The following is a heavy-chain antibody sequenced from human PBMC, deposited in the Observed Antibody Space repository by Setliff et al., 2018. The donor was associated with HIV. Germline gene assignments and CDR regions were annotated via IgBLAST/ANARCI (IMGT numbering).Heavy chain of an antibody. D-gene: IGHD2-21*02. CDR3: AREVDVVTTSDAFDI. J-gene: IGHJ3*02. CDR2: MYYNGNAY. CDR1: GVSISNYY. Sequence: SETLSLTCTVSGVSISNYYWSWIRQPPGKGLEWIGYMYYNGNAYYYNPSLKSRTTISLDTSMNQFSLKLTSVTAADTAVYYCAREVDVVTTSDAFDIWGQGTMVTVSS. V-gene: IGHV4-59*12.